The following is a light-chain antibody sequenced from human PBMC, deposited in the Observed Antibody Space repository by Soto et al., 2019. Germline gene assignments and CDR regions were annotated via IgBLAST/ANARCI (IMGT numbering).Light chain of an antibody. CDR1: SSNIGSNT. Sequence: QSVLTQPPSASGTPGQRVTISCSGSSSNIGSNTVNWYQQLPGTAPKLLISFNNHRPSVVPARFSGSKSGTSASLAISGLQSADEAAYSCAAWDDSLNGVIFGGGTKRTV. CDR3: AAWDDSLNGVI. CDR2: FNN. J-gene: IGLJ2*01. V-gene: IGLV1-44*01.